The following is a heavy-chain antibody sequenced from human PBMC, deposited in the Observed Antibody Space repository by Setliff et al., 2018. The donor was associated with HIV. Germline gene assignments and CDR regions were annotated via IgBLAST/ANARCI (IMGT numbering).Heavy chain of an antibody. V-gene: IGHV4-59*04. Sequence: SETLSLTCTVSNGSISSHYWTWIRQPPGKGLEWIAYIFHSGRIYYNPTLKSRVTMSVDRSKNHLSLNVTSVTAADTAVYYCARISQLLDYAMVVWGQGTKVTVSS. CDR1: NGSISSHY. CDR3: ARISQLLDYAMVV. CDR2: IFHSGRI. J-gene: IGHJ6*01. D-gene: IGHD6-13*01.